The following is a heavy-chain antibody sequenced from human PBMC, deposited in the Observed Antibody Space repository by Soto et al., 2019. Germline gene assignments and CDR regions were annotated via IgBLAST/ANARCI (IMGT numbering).Heavy chain of an antibody. CDR2: IIPIFGTA. Sequence: QVQLVQSGAEVKKPGSSVKVSCKASGGTFSSYAISWVRQAPGQGLEWMGGIIPIFGTANYAQKFQGRVTITADESTSTAYMELSSLRSEDTAVYYCARVGSDGALAVAGTDYYYYGMDVWGHGTTVTVSS. CDR3: ARVGSDGALAVAGTDYYYYGMDV. CDR1: GGTFSSYA. V-gene: IGHV1-69*01. D-gene: IGHD6-19*01. J-gene: IGHJ6*02.